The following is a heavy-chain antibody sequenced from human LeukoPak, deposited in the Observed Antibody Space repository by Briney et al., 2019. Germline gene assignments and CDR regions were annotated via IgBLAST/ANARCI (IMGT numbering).Heavy chain of an antibody. D-gene: IGHD3-22*01. V-gene: IGHV3-9*02. J-gene: IGHJ4*02. CDR1: GFTSDDYA. CDR2: ISWNSGSI. Sequence: GGSLRLSCAASGFTSDDYAMHWVRQAPGKGLEWVSGISWNSGSIGYADSVKGRFTISRDNAKNSLYLQMNSLRAEDTALYYCAKGTTMIVDYWGQGTLVTVSS. CDR3: AKGTTMIVDY.